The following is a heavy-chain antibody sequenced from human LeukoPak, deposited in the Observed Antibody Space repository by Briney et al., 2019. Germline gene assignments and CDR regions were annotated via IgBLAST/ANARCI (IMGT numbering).Heavy chain of an antibody. CDR1: GYTFSSYG. V-gene: IGHV1-18*01. D-gene: IGHD4-17*01. Sequence: GASVKVSCKASGYTFSSYGISWVRQAPGQGLEWMGWISAYNGDTHYAQKFQGRVTMTTDTSTSTAYMELRSLRSDDTAMYYCARRGGKNYGDYLLYYYYMDVWGKGTTVAVS. CDR3: ARRGGKNYGDYLLYYYYMDV. J-gene: IGHJ6*03. CDR2: ISAYNGDT.